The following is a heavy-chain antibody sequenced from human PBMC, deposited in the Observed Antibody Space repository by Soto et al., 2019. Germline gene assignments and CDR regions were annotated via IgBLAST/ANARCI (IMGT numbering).Heavy chain of an antibody. CDR2: INQDGSVK. D-gene: IGHD6-6*01. Sequence: PGGSLRVSSAASEVTFRNYWMSWVRQAPGKGLEWVANINQDGSVKYYVDSVKGRFTISRDNAKKSLYLQINSLRAEDTAVYYCARVGYSSSSFDYWGHGTLVTVSS. CDR3: ARVGYSSSSFDY. CDR1: EVTFRNYW. V-gene: IGHV3-7*01. J-gene: IGHJ4*01.